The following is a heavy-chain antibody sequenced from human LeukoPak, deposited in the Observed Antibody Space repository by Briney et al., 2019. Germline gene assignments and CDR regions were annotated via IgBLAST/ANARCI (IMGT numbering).Heavy chain of an antibody. D-gene: IGHD3-22*01. CDR3: ARDGSGYGGFDY. Sequence: GGSLRLSCAASGFTFSSYAMSWVRQAPGKGLELVSAISGSGGSTYYADSVKGRFSISRDNSKNTLYLQMNNLRAEDTAVYYCARDGSGYGGFDYWGRGTLVTVSS. V-gene: IGHV3-23*01. CDR2: ISGSGGST. J-gene: IGHJ4*02. CDR1: GFTFSSYA.